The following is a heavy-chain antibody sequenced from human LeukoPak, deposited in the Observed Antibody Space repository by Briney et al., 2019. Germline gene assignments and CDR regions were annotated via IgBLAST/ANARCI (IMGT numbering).Heavy chain of an antibody. V-gene: IGHV3-33*01. D-gene: IGHD2-15*01. CDR1: GFTFSDCH. Sequence: GGSLRLSCAASGFTFSDCHIHWVRQAPGKGLDWVALIWYDEDAKFYADSVKGRFTISRDNSKDTLYLEMNSLGVEDTAVYYCARERGGDAFDIWGQGTMVTVSS. J-gene: IGHJ3*02. CDR2: IWYDEDAK. CDR3: ARERGGDAFDI.